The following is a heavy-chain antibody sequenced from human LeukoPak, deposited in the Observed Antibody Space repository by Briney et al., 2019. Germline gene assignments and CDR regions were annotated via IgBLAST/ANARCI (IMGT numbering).Heavy chain of an antibody. V-gene: IGHV6-1*01. J-gene: IGHJ4*02. CDR3: ARAKYHYDGSGYSLFDY. Sequence: SQTLSLTCALSGDSVSSNSAAWNWIRQSPSRGLEWLGRTYYRSKWYHDYAVSVKSRITINPDTSKNQFSLQVNSVTPEDTAVYYCARAKYHYDGSGYSLFDYWGQGTLVTVSS. CDR1: GDSVSSNSAA. CDR2: TYYRSKWYH. D-gene: IGHD3-22*01.